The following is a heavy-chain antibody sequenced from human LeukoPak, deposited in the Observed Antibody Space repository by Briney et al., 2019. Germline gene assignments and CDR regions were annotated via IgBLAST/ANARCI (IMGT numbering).Heavy chain of an antibody. D-gene: IGHD3-3*01. J-gene: IGHJ3*02. V-gene: IGHV4-4*07. Sequence: KPPETLSPTSTLSGGSISSYSGSWIRQPAGKGMEWIGRIYTSGSTNYNPSLKSRVTISVDKSKNQFSLKLSTVTSADTAVYYCARSRLITVFGVVTPTGDAFDIWGQGTMVTVSS. CDR2: IYTSGST. CDR3: ARSRLITVFGVVTPTGDAFDI. CDR1: GGSISSYS.